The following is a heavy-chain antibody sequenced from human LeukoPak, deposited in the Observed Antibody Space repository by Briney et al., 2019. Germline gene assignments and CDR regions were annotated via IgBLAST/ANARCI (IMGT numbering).Heavy chain of an antibody. Sequence: PGGSLRLSCAASGFTFSSYWMYWVRQAPGKGLVWVSRINSDEGSITYADSVKGRFTISRDNAKNTLYLQMNSLRAEDTAVYYCARGGYYDSSGYSDYWGQGTLVTVSS. CDR3: ARGGYYDSSGYSDY. D-gene: IGHD3-22*01. CDR2: INSDEGSI. V-gene: IGHV3-74*01. J-gene: IGHJ4*02. CDR1: GFTFSSYW.